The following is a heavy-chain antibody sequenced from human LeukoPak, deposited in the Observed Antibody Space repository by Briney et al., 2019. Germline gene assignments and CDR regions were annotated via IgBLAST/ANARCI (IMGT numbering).Heavy chain of an antibody. CDR1: GGSISGYY. CDR3: ARGRVMRIPYYYDSSGYYCCYFQH. CDR2: INHSGST. D-gene: IGHD3-22*01. V-gene: IGHV4-34*01. Sequence: SETLSLTCTVSGGSISGYYWSWIRQPPGKGLEWIGEINHSGSTNYNPSLKSRVTISVDTSKNQFSLKLSSVTAADTAVYYCARGRVMRIPYYYDSSGYYCCYFQHWGQGTLVTVSS. J-gene: IGHJ1*01.